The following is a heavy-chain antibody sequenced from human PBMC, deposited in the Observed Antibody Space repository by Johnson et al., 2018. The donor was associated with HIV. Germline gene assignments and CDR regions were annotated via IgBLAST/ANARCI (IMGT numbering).Heavy chain of an antibody. Sequence: QVQLVESGGGVVQPGRSLRLSCGASGFIFSSYAMHWVRQAPGKGLEWVAFIRYDGSNKYYADSVKGRFTISRDNSKNTLYLQMDSLRAVDTAVFYCARARAYNWNSQSTSDAFDIWGQGTMVTVSS. CDR2: IRYDGSNK. J-gene: IGHJ3*02. D-gene: IGHD1-20*01. CDR3: ARARAYNWNSQSTSDAFDI. V-gene: IGHV3-33*08. CDR1: GFIFSSYA.